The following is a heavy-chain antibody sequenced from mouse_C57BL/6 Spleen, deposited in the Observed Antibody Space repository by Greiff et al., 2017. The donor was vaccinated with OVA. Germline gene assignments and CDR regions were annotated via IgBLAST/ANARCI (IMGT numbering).Heavy chain of an antibody. CDR1: GFTFSSYA. D-gene: IGHD1-1*01. CDR2: ISDGGSYT. J-gene: IGHJ2*01. CDR3: ARALRYYYGRYFDY. V-gene: IGHV5-4*01. Sequence: EVQLVESGGGLVKPGGSLKLSCAASGFTFSSYAMSWVRQTPEKRLEWVATISDGGSYTYYPDNVKGRFTISRDNAKNNLYLQMSHLKSEDTAMYYGARALRYYYGRYFDYWGQGTTLTVSS.